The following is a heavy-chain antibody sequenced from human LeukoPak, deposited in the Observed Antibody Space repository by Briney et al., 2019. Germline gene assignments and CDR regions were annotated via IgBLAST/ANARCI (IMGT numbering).Heavy chain of an antibody. J-gene: IGHJ4*02. V-gene: IGHV3-48*03. Sequence: SGGSLRLSCAASGFTFSSYAMNWVRQAPGKGLEWVAYISRGGGTIYYADSVKGRFTISRDNAKNSLYLQMNSLRAEDTAVYYCARDSAAVAVAFDYWGQGTLVTVSS. CDR1: GFTFSSYA. D-gene: IGHD6-19*01. CDR3: ARDSAAVAVAFDY. CDR2: ISRGGGTI.